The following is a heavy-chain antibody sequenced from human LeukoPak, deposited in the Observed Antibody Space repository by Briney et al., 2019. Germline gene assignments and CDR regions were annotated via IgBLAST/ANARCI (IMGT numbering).Heavy chain of an antibody. CDR3: ARDSLGYDFWSVYERFDYYYYYMDV. V-gene: IGHV1-69*05. Sequence: SVKVSCKASGGTFSSYAISWVRQAPGQGLEWMGGIIPIFGTANYAQKFQGRVTITTDESTSTAYMELSSLRSEDTAVYYCARDSLGYDFWSVYERFDYYYYYMDVWGKGTTVTVSS. D-gene: IGHD3-3*01. J-gene: IGHJ6*03. CDR2: IIPIFGTA. CDR1: GGTFSSYA.